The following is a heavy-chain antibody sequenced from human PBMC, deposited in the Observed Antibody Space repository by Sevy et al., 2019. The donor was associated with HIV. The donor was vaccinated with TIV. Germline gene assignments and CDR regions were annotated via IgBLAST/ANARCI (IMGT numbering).Heavy chain of an antibody. Sequence: GGSLRLSCAASGFTFSHHNMNWVRQAPGKGLEWISYISKSGSTTYFADSVRGRFTISRDNAKNSLYLQMNSLRAEDTAVYYCARDLSSSWSGYFDYWGQGTLVTVSS. J-gene: IGHJ4*02. CDR1: GFTFSHHN. CDR3: ARDLSSSWSGYFDY. D-gene: IGHD6-13*01. V-gene: IGHV3-48*04. CDR2: ISKSGSTT.